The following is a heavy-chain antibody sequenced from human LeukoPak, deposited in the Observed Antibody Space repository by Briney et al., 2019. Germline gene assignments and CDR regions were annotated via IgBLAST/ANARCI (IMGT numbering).Heavy chain of an antibody. V-gene: IGHV5-51*01. D-gene: IGHD2-2*02. CDR1: GYSFTSYW. CDR3: ARQRPAYCSSTSCYTLGPFDY. Sequence: GESLKISCKGSGYSFTSYWIGWVRQMPGKGLEWMGIIYPGDSDTRYSLSFQGQVTISADKSISTAYLQWSSLKASDTAMYYCARQRPAYCSSTSCYTLGPFDYWGQGTLVTVSS. J-gene: IGHJ4*02. CDR2: IYPGDSDT.